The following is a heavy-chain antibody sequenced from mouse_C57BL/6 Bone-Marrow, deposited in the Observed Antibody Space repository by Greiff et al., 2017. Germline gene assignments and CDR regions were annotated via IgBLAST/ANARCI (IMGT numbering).Heavy chain of an antibody. Sequence: LVESGAELVRPGTSVKMSCKASGYTFTNYWIGWAKQRPGHGLEWIGDIYPGGGYTNYNEKFKGKATLTADKSSSTAYMQFSSLTSEDSAIYYCARGGYYTYAMDYWGQGTSVTVSS. V-gene: IGHV1-63*01. CDR3: ARGGYYTYAMDY. CDR2: IYPGGGYT. CDR1: GYTFTNYW. J-gene: IGHJ4*01. D-gene: IGHD2-3*01.